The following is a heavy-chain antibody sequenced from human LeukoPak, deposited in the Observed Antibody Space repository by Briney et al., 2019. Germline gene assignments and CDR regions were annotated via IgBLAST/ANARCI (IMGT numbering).Heavy chain of an antibody. D-gene: IGHD6-13*01. Sequence: GGSLRLSCAASGFTFSSYWMHWVRQAPGKGPVWVSRINSDGSSTSYADSVKGRFTISRDNAKNTLYLQMNSLRAEDTAVYYCARENRYSSSWDFDYWGQGTLVTVSS. CDR3: ARENRYSSSWDFDY. V-gene: IGHV3-74*01. CDR1: GFTFSSYW. CDR2: INSDGSST. J-gene: IGHJ4*02.